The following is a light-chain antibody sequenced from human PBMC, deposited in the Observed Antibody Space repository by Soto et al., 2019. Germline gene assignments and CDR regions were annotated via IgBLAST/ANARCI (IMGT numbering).Light chain of an antibody. CDR1: SSNIGAGFD. V-gene: IGLV1-40*01. J-gene: IGLJ2*01. Sequence: QSVLTQPPSVSGAPGQRVTISCTGSSSNIGAGFDVYWYQHLPGTAPKLLIYDNTNRPSGVPDRFSGSKSGTSASLAITGLQAEDEADYYCQSSDSSLSAVVFGGVTKLTVL. CDR3: QSSDSSLSAVV. CDR2: DNT.